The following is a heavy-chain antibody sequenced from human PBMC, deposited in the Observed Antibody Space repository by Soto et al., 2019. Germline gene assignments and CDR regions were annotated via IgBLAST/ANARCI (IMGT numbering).Heavy chain of an antibody. CDR2: VSPPFRTS. J-gene: IGHJ6*02. CDR3: ARVLYYGSGSYSPYGMDV. V-gene: IGHV1-69*01. Sequence: QVQLVQSGAEVKKPGSSVKVSCKTSGVSFNNNGIGWVRQAPGHGLEWMGGVSPPFRTSNYARKFQGRISLTAYSSTGTVNIELSRLTSEDTAQYYCARVLYYGSGSYSPYGMDVWGQGTTVNVSS. CDR1: GVSFNNNG. D-gene: IGHD3-10*01.